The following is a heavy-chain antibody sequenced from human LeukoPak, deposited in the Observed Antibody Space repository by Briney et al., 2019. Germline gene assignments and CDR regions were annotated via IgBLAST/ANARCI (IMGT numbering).Heavy chain of an antibody. Sequence: KASETLSLTCTVSGGSISSYYWSWIRQPPGKGLEWIGYIYYSGSTNYNPSLKSRVTISVDTSKNQISLKLSSVTAADTAVYYCARLPAAHDNWFDPWGQGTLVTVSS. CDR1: GGSISSYY. J-gene: IGHJ5*02. CDR2: IYYSGST. V-gene: IGHV4-59*01. D-gene: IGHD2-2*01. CDR3: ARLPAAHDNWFDP.